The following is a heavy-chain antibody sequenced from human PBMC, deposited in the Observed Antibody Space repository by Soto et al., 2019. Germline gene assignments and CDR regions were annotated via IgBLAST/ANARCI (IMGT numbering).Heavy chain of an antibody. CDR1: GGTFSSYA. Sequence: GASVKVSCKASGGTFSSYAISWVRQAPGQGLEWMGGIITIFGTANYAQKFQGRVTITADKSTSTAYMELSSLRSEDTAVYYCATTIVGAAYYFDYWGQGTLVTVSS. CDR2: IITIFGTA. J-gene: IGHJ4*02. V-gene: IGHV1-69*06. CDR3: ATTIVGAAYYFDY. D-gene: IGHD1-26*01.